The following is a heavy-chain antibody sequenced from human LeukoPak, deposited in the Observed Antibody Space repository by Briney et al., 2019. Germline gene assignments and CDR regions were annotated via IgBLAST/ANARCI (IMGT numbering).Heavy chain of an antibody. CDR1: GGTFSSYA. J-gene: IGHJ6*02. D-gene: IGHD3-10*01. CDR2: IIPIFGTA. V-gene: IGHV1-69*13. CDR3: ATVGGSGSYYYYYGMDV. Sequence: SVKVSCTASGGTFSSYAISWVRQAPGQGLEWMGGIIPIFGTANYAQKFQGRVTITADESTSTAYMELSSLRSEDTAVYYCATVGGSGSYYYYYGMDVWGQGTTVTVSS.